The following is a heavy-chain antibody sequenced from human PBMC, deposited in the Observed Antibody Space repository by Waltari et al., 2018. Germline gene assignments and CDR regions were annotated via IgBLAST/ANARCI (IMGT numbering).Heavy chain of an antibody. Sequence: QITLKESGPTLVKPPQTLTLTCTFSGFSLSTSGVVVGSIRPPPGKALDWLALMYWDDDKRYSPSLKSRLTITNDTSKNQVVLTMTNMDPVDTATYYCAHSRYGDYGGYFDYWGHGTLVTVSS. CDR1: GFSLSTSGVV. CDR2: MYWDDDK. V-gene: IGHV2-5*02. J-gene: IGHJ4*01. D-gene: IGHD4-17*01. CDR3: AHSRYGDYGGYFDY.